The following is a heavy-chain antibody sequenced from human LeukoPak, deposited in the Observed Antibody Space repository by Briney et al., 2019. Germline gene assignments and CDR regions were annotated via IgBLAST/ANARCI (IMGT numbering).Heavy chain of an antibody. D-gene: IGHD3-10*01. Sequence: GESLKISCKGSGYSFTTYWIGWVRQMPGKGLEWMGIIYPGDSGTRYSPPFQGQVTISADKSVTTAYLQWSSLKASDTAMYYCALGAVRGLHAFDIWGQGTMVTVSS. CDR2: IYPGDSGT. J-gene: IGHJ3*02. CDR1: GYSFTTYW. CDR3: ALGAVRGLHAFDI. V-gene: IGHV5-51*01.